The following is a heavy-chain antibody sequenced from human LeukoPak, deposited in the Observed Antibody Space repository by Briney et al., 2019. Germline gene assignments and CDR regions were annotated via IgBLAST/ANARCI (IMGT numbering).Heavy chain of an antibody. D-gene: IGHD3-10*01. CDR1: GGTFSSYA. Sequence: SVKVSCRASGGTFSSYAISWVRQAPGQGLEWMGGIIPIFGTANYAQKFQGRVTITTDESTSTAYMELSSLRSEDTAVYYCASARGSGSNTDYWGQGTLVTVSS. CDR2: IIPIFGTA. CDR3: ASARGSGSNTDY. J-gene: IGHJ4*02. V-gene: IGHV1-69*05.